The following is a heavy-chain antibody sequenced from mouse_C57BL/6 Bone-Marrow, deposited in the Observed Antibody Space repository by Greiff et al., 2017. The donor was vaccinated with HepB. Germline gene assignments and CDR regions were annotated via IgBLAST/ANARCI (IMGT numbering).Heavy chain of an antibody. D-gene: IGHD2-3*01. V-gene: IGHV14-2*01. J-gene: IGHJ2*01. Sequence: EVKLLESGAELVKPGASVKLSCTASGFNFNVYYLPCLKQRPDPGLEWIGRIDPEAGETNYAPKFQGEATITADTSSNTAYLQLSSLTSEDTAVYYCARVPWLLLDYWGQGTTLTVSS. CDR1: GFNFNVYY. CDR3: ARVPWLLLDY. CDR2: IDPEAGET.